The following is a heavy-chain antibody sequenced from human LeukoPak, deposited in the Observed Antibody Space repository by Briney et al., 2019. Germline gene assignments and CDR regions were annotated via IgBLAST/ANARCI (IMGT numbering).Heavy chain of an antibody. CDR1: GFTFSSYA. CDR2: IKSKTDGGTT. V-gene: IGHV3-15*01. CDR3: TPRSLLSDAFDI. J-gene: IGHJ3*02. Sequence: GGSLRLSCAASGFTFSSYAMSWVRQAPGKGLEWVGRIKSKTDGGTTDYAAPVKGRFTISRDDSKNTLYLQMNSLKTEDTAVYYCTPRSLLSDAFDIWGQGTMVTVSS. D-gene: IGHD2-21*01.